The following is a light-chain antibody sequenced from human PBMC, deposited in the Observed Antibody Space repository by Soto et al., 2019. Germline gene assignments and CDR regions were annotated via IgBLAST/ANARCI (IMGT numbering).Light chain of an antibody. CDR2: AAS. CDR3: QQSYTIPFT. CDR1: QSISTY. J-gene: IGKJ2*01. V-gene: IGKV1-39*01. Sequence: DIQMTQSPSSLSASVGDRITITCRASQSISTYLNWYHQKPGKAPKLLISAASSLQSGVPSRFSGSGSGTDFTLTISSLQPEDFATYFCQQSYTIPFTFGQGPKVDI.